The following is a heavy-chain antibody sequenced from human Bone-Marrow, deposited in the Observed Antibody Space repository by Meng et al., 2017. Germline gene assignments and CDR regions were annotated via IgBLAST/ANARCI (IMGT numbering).Heavy chain of an antibody. J-gene: IGHJ4*02. CDR2: INAGNGNT. D-gene: IGHD3-22*01. V-gene: IGHV1-3*01. Sequence: ASVKVSCKASGYTFTSYAMHWVRQAPGQRLEWMGWINAGNGNTKYSQKFQGRVTITRDTSASTAYMELSSLRSEDTAVYYCARDIPHYYDSSGYYYPNYYFDYRGQGTLVTVSS. CDR1: GYTFTSYA. CDR3: ARDIPHYYDSSGYYYPNYYFDY.